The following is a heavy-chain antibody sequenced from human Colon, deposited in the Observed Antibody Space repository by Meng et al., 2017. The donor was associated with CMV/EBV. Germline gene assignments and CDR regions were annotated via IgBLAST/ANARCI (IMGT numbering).Heavy chain of an antibody. Sequence: GESLKISCAASGFTVSSNYMSWVRQAPGKGLEWVSVIYSGGSTYYADSVKGRFTISRDNSKNTLYLQMNSLRTEDTAVYYCALRLRNSDGMDVWGQGTTVTVSS. J-gene: IGHJ6*02. CDR3: ALRLRNSDGMDV. D-gene: IGHD3-16*01. CDR1: GFTVSSNY. CDR2: IYSGGST. V-gene: IGHV3-66*01.